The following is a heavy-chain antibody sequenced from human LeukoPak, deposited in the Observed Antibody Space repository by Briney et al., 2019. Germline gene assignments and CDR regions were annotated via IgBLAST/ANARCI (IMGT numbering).Heavy chain of an antibody. CDR1: GYTFTKFP. CDR2: ISAYNGYT. Sequence: GASVKVSCKASGYTFTKFPIGLVRQAPGQGLEWMGWISAYNGYTKYAPSLQGRVTMTTDTSTSTAYMQLRSLRSDDTAMYYCARVGGNYEGLIDYWGRGTLVTVSS. CDR3: ARVGGNYEGLIDY. J-gene: IGHJ4*02. D-gene: IGHD1-26*01. V-gene: IGHV1-18*01.